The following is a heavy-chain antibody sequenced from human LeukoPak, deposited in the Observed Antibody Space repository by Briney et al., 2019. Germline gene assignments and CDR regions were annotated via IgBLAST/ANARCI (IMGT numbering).Heavy chain of an antibody. D-gene: IGHD5-18*01. Sequence: SETLSLTCTVSGGSISSSSYYWGWIRQPPGKGLEWIGSIYYSGSTNYNPSLKSRVTISVDTSKNQFSLKLSSVTAADTAVYYCARGPWIQLSRIYYYYYYMDVWGKGTTVTVSS. J-gene: IGHJ6*03. CDR1: GGSISSSSYY. V-gene: IGHV4-39*07. CDR2: IYYSGST. CDR3: ARGPWIQLSRIYYYYYYMDV.